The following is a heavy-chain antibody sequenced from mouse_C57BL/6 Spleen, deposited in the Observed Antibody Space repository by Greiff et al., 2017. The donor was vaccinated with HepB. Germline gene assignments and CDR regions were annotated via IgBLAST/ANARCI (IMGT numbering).Heavy chain of an antibody. Sequence: QVQLKESGPGLVAPSPRLSITCTVSGFSLTSYGVHWVRQPPGKGLEWLVVIWSDGSTTYNSALNSSLSISKDNSKSQVFLKMNSLQTDDTAMYYCARQDGYFPYAMDYWGQGTSVTVSA. D-gene: IGHD1-2*01. CDR1: GFSLTSYG. CDR3: ARQDGYFPYAMDY. CDR2: IWSDGST. V-gene: IGHV2-6-1*01. J-gene: IGHJ4*01.